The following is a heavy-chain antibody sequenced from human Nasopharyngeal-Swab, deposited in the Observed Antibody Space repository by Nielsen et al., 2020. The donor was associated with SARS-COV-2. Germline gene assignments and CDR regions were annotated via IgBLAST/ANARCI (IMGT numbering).Heavy chain of an antibody. CDR1: GYTFTSYA. J-gene: IGHJ6*03. D-gene: IGHD6-13*01. V-gene: IGHV1-3*01. CDR3: AKGLAAAGTDYYYYMDV. Sequence: ASVKVSCKASGYTFTSYAMHWVRQAPGQRLEWMGWINAGNGNTKYAQKFQGRVTITRDTSASTAYMELSSLRSADTAVYYCAKGLAAAGTDYYYYMDVWGKGTTVTVSS. CDR2: INAGNGNT.